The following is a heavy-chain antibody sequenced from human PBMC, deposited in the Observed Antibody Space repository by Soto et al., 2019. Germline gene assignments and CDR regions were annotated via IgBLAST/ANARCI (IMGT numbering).Heavy chain of an antibody. CDR2: IYYSGST. D-gene: IGHD1-26*01. Sequence: QVQLQESGPGLVKPSQTLSLTCTVSGGSISIGGYYWSWIRQHPVKGLEWIGYIYYSGSTYYNPSLKSRVTISVDTSKNQFSLKLSSVTAADTAVYYCASSKWELLAFDYWGQGTLVTVSS. CDR3: ASSKWELLAFDY. CDR1: GGSISIGGYY. J-gene: IGHJ4*02. V-gene: IGHV4-31*03.